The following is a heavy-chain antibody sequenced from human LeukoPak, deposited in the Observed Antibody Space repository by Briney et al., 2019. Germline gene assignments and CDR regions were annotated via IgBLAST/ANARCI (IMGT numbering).Heavy chain of an antibody. J-gene: IGHJ4*02. Sequence: PGRSLRLSCAASGFSFNTYGMHWVCQAPGKGLEWVADISYDGSNKYYADSVKGRFTISRDNSKNTLYLQMNSLRAEDTAVYYCAKDQGYEGAMTRGYFDYWGQGTLVTVSS. CDR2: ISYDGSNK. V-gene: IGHV3-30*18. D-gene: IGHD2-2*01. CDR1: GFSFNTYG. CDR3: AKDQGYEGAMTRGYFDY.